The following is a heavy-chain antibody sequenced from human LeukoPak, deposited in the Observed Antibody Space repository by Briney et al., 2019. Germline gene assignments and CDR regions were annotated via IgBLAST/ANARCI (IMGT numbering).Heavy chain of an antibody. CDR3: ARDRLDILGHSLDFDY. CDR1: GDSFSSNSAA. Sequence: PSQTLSLTCAISGDSFSSNSAAWNWIRQSPSRGLEWLGRTYYRSKWYNDYAVSVKSRITINPDTSKNQFSLQLNSVTPEGTAVYYCARDRLDILGHSLDFDYWGQGTLVTVSS. CDR2: TYYRSKWYN. J-gene: IGHJ4*02. D-gene: IGHD2-21*01. V-gene: IGHV6-1*01.